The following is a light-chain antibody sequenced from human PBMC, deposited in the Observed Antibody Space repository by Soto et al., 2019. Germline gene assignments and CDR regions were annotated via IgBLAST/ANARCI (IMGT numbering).Light chain of an antibody. Sequence: DIQMTQSPSSLSSSVGYIVTITCRSSQSISSYLNWYQQKPGKAPKLLIYAASSLQSGVPSRFSGSGSGTDFTLTISSLQPEDFETYYCQQSYSTPPTFGQGTKVDIK. J-gene: IGKJ1*01. V-gene: IGKV1-39*01. CDR3: QQSYSTPPT. CDR2: AAS. CDR1: QSISSY.